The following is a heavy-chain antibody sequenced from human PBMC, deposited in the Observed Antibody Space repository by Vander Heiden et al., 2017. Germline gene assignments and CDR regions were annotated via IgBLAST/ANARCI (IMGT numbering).Heavy chain of an antibody. CDR2: IKSKTDGGTT. CDR1: GFTFRNAW. V-gene: IGHV3-15*01. D-gene: IGHD1-26*01. CDR3: TTDSSGSYRYYFDY. J-gene: IGHJ4*02. Sequence: EVQLVESGGGLVKPGGSLRRSCAASGFTFRNAWRRWVRQAPGKGLEWVGRIKSKTDGGTTDYAAPVKGRFTISRDDSKNTLYLQMNSLKTEDTAVYYCTTDSSGSYRYYFDYWGQGTLVTVSS.